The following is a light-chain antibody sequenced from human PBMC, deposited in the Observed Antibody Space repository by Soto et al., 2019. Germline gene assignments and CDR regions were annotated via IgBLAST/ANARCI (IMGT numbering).Light chain of an antibody. CDR3: QQYGYSPIT. CDR1: QSVCSNY. Sequence: EFVLTQSPGTLSLSPGERATLSCRASQSVCSNYLAWYQQKPGQAPRLLIYGASSRATGIADRFSGSGSGTDFTLTISRLEPEDFALYYCQQYGYSPITFGQGTRLEI. CDR2: GAS. V-gene: IGKV3-20*01. J-gene: IGKJ5*01.